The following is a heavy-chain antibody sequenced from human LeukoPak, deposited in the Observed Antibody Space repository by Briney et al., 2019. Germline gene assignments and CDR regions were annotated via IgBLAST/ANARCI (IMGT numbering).Heavy chain of an antibody. J-gene: IGHJ4*02. V-gene: IGHV3-33*06. Sequence: PGRSLRLSCAASGFTFSSYGMHWVRQAPGKGLEWVAVIWYDGSNKYYADSVKGRFTISRDNSKNTLYLQMNSLRAEDTAVYYCAKDLGYGDLVVYWGQGTLVTVSS. CDR3: AKDLGYGDLVVY. CDR2: IWYDGSNK. D-gene: IGHD4-17*01. CDR1: GFTFSSYG.